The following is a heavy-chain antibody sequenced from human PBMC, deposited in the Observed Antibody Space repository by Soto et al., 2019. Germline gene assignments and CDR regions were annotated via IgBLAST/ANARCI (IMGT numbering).Heavy chain of an antibody. J-gene: IGHJ6*02. V-gene: IGHV4-39*01. Sequence: SETLSLTCTVSGGSISSSTYYWGWMRQPPGKGLEWIASFFIGGNTYYNPSLKSRVTISVDTSKNQFSLKLSSVTAADTAVYYCARREYYGSGSPDSYYYYYGMDVWGQGTTVTVSS. CDR2: FFIGGNT. CDR1: GGSISSSTYY. D-gene: IGHD3-10*01. CDR3: ARREYYGSGSPDSYYYYYGMDV.